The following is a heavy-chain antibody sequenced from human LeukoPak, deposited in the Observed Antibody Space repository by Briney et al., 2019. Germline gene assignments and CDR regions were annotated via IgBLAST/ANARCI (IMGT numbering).Heavy chain of an antibody. Sequence: SETLSLTCAVYGGSFSGYYWSWIRQSPGKGLEWIGEINHSGSTNYNPSLKSRVTISVDTSKNQFSLKVSSVTAADTAVYYCASVPTTVTKPPALRYWGQGTLVAVSS. D-gene: IGHD4-17*01. J-gene: IGHJ4*02. CDR1: GGSFSGYY. CDR2: INHSGST. V-gene: IGHV4-34*01. CDR3: ASVPTTVTKPPALRY.